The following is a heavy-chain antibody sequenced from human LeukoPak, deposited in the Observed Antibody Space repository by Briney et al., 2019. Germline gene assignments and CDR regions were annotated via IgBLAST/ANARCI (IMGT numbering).Heavy chain of an antibody. CDR1: GFTFSSYA. J-gene: IGHJ4*02. Sequence: GGSLRLSCAASGFTFSSYAMSWVRQTPGKGLEWVSAISGSGGSTYYADSVKGRFTISRDNSKNTLYLQMNSLRAEDTAVYYCAKGGSSSWYSFLDYWGQGTLVTVSS. CDR3: AKGGSSSWYSFLDY. D-gene: IGHD6-13*01. CDR2: ISGSGGST. V-gene: IGHV3-23*01.